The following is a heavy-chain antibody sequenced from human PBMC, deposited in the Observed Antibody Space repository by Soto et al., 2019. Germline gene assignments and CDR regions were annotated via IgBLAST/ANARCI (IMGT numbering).Heavy chain of an antibody. CDR2: ITSSGSAI. V-gene: IGHV3-48*01. CDR3: TRGYTGYAQAGLDS. CDR1: GFTFSIYS. Sequence: EVQLVESGGGLVQPGGSLSLSCAASGFTFSIYSMNWVRQAPGKGLEWASYITSSGSAIYYADTVKGRFTISRDNAKNSLYLQMNSLRAEDTAVYYCTRGYTGYAQAGLDSWGQGTLFTVS. J-gene: IGHJ4*02. D-gene: IGHD5-12*01.